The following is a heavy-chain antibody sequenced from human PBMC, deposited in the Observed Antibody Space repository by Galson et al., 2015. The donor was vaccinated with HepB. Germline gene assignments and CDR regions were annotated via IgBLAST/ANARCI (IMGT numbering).Heavy chain of an antibody. Sequence: TLSLTCTVSGGSISSGDYYWSWIRQPPGKGLEWIGYIYYSGSTYYNPSLKSRVTISVDTSKNQFSLKLSSVTAADTAVYYCARDFSDSSAGAFDIWGQGTMVTVSS. D-gene: IGHD3-22*01. CDR3: ARDFSDSSAGAFDI. V-gene: IGHV4-30-4*01. CDR2: IYYSGST. J-gene: IGHJ3*02. CDR1: GGSISSGDYY.